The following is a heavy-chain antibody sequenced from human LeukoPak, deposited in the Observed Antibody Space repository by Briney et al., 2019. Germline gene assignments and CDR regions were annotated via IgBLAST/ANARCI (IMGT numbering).Heavy chain of an antibody. CDR3: AKGTEYGMDV. CDR1: GFPLSSYG. J-gene: IGHJ6*02. CDR2: ISYDGSNK. V-gene: IGHV3-30*18. Sequence: GRSLRLSCAASGFPLSSYGMHWVRQAPGKGLEWVAVISYDGSNKYYADSVKGRFTISRDNSKNTLYLQMNSLRAEDTAVYYCAKGTEYGMDVWGQGTTVTVSS.